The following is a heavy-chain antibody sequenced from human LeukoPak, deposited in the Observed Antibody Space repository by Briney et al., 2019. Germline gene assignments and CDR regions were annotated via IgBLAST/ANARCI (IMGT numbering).Heavy chain of an antibody. V-gene: IGHV4-61*05. J-gene: IGHJ3*02. CDR1: GGSVSSTTYY. Sequence: SETLSLTCTVSGGSVSSTTYYWGWIRQPPGKGLEWIGYIYYSGSTYYNPSLKSRVTISVDKSKNQFSLKLISVTAADTAVYYCARAQRWLQQLDAFDIWGQGTMVTVSS. CDR2: IYYSGST. CDR3: ARAQRWLQQLDAFDI. D-gene: IGHD5-24*01.